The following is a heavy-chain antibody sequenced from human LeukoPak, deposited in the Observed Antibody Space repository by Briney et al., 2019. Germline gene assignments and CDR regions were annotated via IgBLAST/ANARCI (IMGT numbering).Heavy chain of an antibody. J-gene: IGHJ4*02. CDR3: ARAITMVRVVIDY. CDR1: GFTFSNYA. Sequence: TGGSLRLSCAASGFTFSNYAMHWVRQAPGKGLEYVSAISSNGGSTYYANSVKDRFTISRDNSKNTLYLQMGSLRAEDMAVYYCARAITMVRVVIDYWGQGTLVTVSS. D-gene: IGHD3-10*01. CDR2: ISSNGGST. V-gene: IGHV3-64*01.